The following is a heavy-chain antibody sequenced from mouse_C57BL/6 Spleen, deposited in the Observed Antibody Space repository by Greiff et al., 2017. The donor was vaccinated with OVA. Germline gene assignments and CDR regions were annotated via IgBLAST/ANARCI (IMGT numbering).Heavy chain of an antibody. CDR2: IYPGDGDT. D-gene: IGHD2-5*01. CDR1: GYAFSSSW. V-gene: IGHV1-82*01. CDR3: ARSEYSNYDYFDY. J-gene: IGHJ2*01. Sequence: VQLQQSGPELVKPGASVKISCKASGYAFSSSWMNWVKQRPGKGLEWIGRIYPGDGDTNYNGKFKGKATLTADKSSSTAYMQLSSLTSEDSAVYFGARSEYSNYDYFDYWGQGTTLTVSS.